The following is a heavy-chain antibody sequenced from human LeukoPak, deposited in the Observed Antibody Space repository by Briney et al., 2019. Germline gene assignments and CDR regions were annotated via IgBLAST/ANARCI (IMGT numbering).Heavy chain of an antibody. J-gene: IGHJ4*02. CDR2: IYTSGST. CDR1: GGSISSGSYY. Sequence: PSQTLSLTCTVSGGSISSGSYYWSWIRQPAGKGLEWIGRIYTSGSTNYNPSLKSRVTISVDTSKNLFSLKLSSVTAADTAVYYCARTAAGTPNYFDYWGQGTLVTVSS. CDR3: ARTAAGTPNYFDY. D-gene: IGHD6-13*01. V-gene: IGHV4-61*02.